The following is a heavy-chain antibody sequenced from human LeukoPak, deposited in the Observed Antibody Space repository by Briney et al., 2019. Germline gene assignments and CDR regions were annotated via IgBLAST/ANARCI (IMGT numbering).Heavy chain of an antibody. D-gene: IGHD5-18*01. CDR3: ARTGDTERFDY. Sequence: SGGSLRLSCAASGSTFSNYGMHWVRQAPGKGLEWVALIRYDGSKKDYADSVKGRFTISRDNSKNTLYLQMDGLRAEDTAVYYCARTGDTERFDYWGQGTLVTVSS. J-gene: IGHJ4*02. CDR2: IRYDGSKK. V-gene: IGHV3-33*01. CDR1: GSTFSNYG.